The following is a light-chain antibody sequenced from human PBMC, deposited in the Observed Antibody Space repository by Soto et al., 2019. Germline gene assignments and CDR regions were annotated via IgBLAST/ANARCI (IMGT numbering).Light chain of an antibody. CDR3: QQRFTWPS. CDR2: DAS. V-gene: IGKV3-11*01. CDR1: QSISSS. J-gene: IGKJ3*01. Sequence: ETVLTQSPATLSLSPGERATLSCRAIQSISSSLAWYQQTPGQAPRHLIYDASKRATGIPARFSGSGSGTDFTLTITSLEPEDFAVYYCQQRFTWPSFGPGTKVDI.